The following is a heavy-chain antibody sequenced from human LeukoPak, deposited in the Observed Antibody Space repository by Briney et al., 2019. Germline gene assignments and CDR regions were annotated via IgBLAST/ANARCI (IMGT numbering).Heavy chain of an antibody. D-gene: IGHD4-17*01. Sequence: SETLSLTCTVSGGSISSGDYYWSWIRQPPGKGLKWIGYIYYSGSTYYNPSLKSRVTISVDTSKNQFSLKLSSVTAADTAVYYCARGYGDPSGSDYYYGMDVWGQGTTVTVSS. CDR1: GGSISSGDYY. CDR2: IYYSGST. CDR3: ARGYGDPSGSDYYYGMDV. J-gene: IGHJ6*02. V-gene: IGHV4-30-4*01.